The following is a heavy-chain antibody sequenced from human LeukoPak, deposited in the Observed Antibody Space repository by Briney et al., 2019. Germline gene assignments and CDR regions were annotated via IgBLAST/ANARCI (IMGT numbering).Heavy chain of an antibody. D-gene: IGHD3-16*01. CDR3: ARLLPYGNGGRYYYYMDV. Sequence: GGSLRLSCAASGFTFSSYWMSWVRQAPGKGLEWVSSISSSSSYIYYADSVKGRFTISRDNAKNSLHLQMNSLRAEDTAVYYCARLLPYGNGGRYYYYMDVWGKGTTVTISS. J-gene: IGHJ6*03. CDR1: GFTFSSYW. V-gene: IGHV3-21*01. CDR2: ISSSSSYI.